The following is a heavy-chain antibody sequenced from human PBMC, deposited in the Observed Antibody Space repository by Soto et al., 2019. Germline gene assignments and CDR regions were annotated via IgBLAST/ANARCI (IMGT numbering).Heavy chain of an antibody. D-gene: IGHD2-15*01. CDR1: GYTFTSYY. J-gene: IGHJ4*02. CDR2: INPSGGST. V-gene: IGHV1-46*01. CDR3: ARVGDCSGGSCYSYYFDY. Sequence: GASVKVSCKASGYTFTSYYMHWVRQAPGQGLEWMGIINPSGGSTSYAQKFQGRVTMTRDTSTSTVYMELSSLRSEDTAVYYCARVGDCSGGSCYSYYFDYWGQGTLVTVLL.